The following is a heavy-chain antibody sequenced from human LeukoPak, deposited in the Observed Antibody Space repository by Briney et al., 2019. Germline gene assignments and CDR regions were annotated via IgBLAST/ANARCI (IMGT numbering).Heavy chain of an antibody. D-gene: IGHD3-22*01. Sequence: SQTLSLTCAVSGGSISIGGCSWSWIRQPPGKGLEWIGYIYHSGSTYYNPSLKSRVTISVDRSKNQFSLKLSSVTAADTAVYYCARQYGSGYFDYWGQGTLVTVSS. CDR3: ARQYGSGYFDY. CDR2: IYHSGST. J-gene: IGHJ4*02. CDR1: GGSISIGGCS. V-gene: IGHV4-30-2*01.